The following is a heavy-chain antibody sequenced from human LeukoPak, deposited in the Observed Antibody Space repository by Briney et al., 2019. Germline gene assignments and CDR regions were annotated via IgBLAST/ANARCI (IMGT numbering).Heavy chain of an antibody. CDR2: INHSGST. Sequence: PSETLSLTCAVYGGSFSGYYWSWIRQPPGKGLEWIGEINHSGSTNYNPSLKSRVTISVDTSKNQFSLKLSSVTAADTAVYYCARVQQQLWYYYYYYYMDVWGKGTTVTVSS. CDR1: GGSFSGYY. V-gene: IGHV4-34*01. J-gene: IGHJ6*03. D-gene: IGHD6-13*01. CDR3: ARVQQQLWYYYYYYYMDV.